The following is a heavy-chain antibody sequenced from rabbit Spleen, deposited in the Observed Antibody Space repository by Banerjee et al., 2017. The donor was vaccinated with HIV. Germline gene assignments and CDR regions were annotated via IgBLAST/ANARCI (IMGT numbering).Heavy chain of an antibody. CDR3: ARNYVNAFDP. Sequence: QEQLVESGGGLVQPEGSLTLTCKASGFSFSSNWICWVRQAPGKGLEWIACIDTSDGDTDYANWPKGRFTISKTSSTTVTLQMTSLTAADTATYFCARNYVNAFDPWGPGTLVTVS. CDR1: GFSFSSNW. J-gene: IGHJ2*01. CDR2: IDTSDGDT. D-gene: IGHD1-1*01. V-gene: IGHV1S45*01.